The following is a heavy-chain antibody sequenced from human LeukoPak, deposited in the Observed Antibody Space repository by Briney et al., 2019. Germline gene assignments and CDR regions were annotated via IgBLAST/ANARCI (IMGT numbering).Heavy chain of an antibody. Sequence: GESLKISCKGSGYSFTSYWIGWVRQMPGKGLEWMGVIYPGDSDTRYSPSFQGQVTISADKSISTAYLRWSSLKASDTAMYYCARRYYDILTGPGAFDIWGQGTMVTVSS. CDR1: GYSFTSYW. V-gene: IGHV5-51*01. J-gene: IGHJ3*02. D-gene: IGHD3-9*01. CDR3: ARRYYDILTGPGAFDI. CDR2: IYPGDSDT.